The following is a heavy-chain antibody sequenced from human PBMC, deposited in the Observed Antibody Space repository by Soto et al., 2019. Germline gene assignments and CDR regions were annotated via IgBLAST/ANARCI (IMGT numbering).Heavy chain of an antibody. CDR1: GFTFGDYA. V-gene: IGHV3-49*03. Sequence: GGSLRLSCTASGFTFGDYAMSWFRQAPGKGLEWVGFIRSKAYGGTTEYAASVKGRFTISRDDSKSIAYLQMNSLKTEDTAVYYCTRAPIDTIFGVVITYYFDYWGQGTLVTVSS. D-gene: IGHD3-3*01. J-gene: IGHJ4*02. CDR2: IRSKAYGGTT. CDR3: TRAPIDTIFGVVITYYFDY.